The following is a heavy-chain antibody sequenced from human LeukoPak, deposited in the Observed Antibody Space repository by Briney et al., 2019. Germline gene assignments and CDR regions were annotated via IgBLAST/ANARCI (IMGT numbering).Heavy chain of an antibody. J-gene: IGHJ6*02. CDR3: ARDRRLYYRYYYGMDV. V-gene: IGHV3-66*01. Sequence: GGSLRLSCAASGFTVSSNYMNWVRQAPGKGMEWVSVIYSGGSTYYADSVKGRFTISRDNSKNTLYLQMNSLRAEDTAVYYCARDRRLYYRYYYGMDVWGQGTTVTVSS. CDR1: GFTVSSNY. CDR2: IYSGGST. D-gene: IGHD1-26*01.